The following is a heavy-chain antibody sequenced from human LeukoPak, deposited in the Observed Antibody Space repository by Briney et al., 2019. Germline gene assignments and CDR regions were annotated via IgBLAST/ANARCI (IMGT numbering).Heavy chain of an antibody. CDR1: GSTLSSYS. CDR3: STAKFDY. V-gene: IGHV3-48*01. CDR2: ISISGSTI. J-gene: IGHJ4*02. Sequence: PGGSLRLSCAATGSTLSSYSMNWVRQAPGKGLEWVSHISISGSTIRYADSVRGRFTISRDSAKNSLYLQMNSLRADDTAVYYCSTAKFDYWGQGTLLTVSS.